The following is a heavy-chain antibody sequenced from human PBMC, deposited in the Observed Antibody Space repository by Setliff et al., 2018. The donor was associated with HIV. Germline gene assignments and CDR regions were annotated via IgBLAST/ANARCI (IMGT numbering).Heavy chain of an antibody. J-gene: IGHJ5*02. D-gene: IGHD5-18*01. V-gene: IGHV3-23*01. CDR2: ITSGGST. CDR3: AKGFRPVDTALVSGPTS. CDR1: GFTFSSYA. Sequence: LRLSCAASGFTFSSYAMSWVRQTPEKGLEWVSIITSGGSTYYADSAKGRFIISRDNSQNTLYLQMNSLRADDTAIYYCAKGFRPVDTALVSGPTSWGQGIQVTVSS.